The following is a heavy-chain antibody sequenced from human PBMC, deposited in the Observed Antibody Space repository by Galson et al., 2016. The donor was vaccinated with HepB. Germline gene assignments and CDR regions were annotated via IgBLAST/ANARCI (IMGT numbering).Heavy chain of an antibody. CDR1: GSSFTTYW. J-gene: IGHJ4*02. V-gene: IGHV5-51*01. D-gene: IGHD5-24*01. CDR2: IYPGDSET. CDR3: ALRRDSYNPVYEY. Sequence: QSGADVTKPGESLEMSCKGSGSSFTTYWIGWVRQMPGKGLEWVGIIYPGDSETRYSPSFHGQVTMSADKSISTAYLQWSSLKASDTAVYYCALRRDSYNPVYEYWGQGALVSVSS.